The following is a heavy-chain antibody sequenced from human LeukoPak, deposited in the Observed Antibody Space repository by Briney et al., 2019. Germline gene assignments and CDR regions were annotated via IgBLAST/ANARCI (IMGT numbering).Heavy chain of an antibody. CDR3: ARDLYSSKTNDAFVI. Sequence: SETLSLTCTVSGGSISSGSYYWGWIRQPPGKGLQWIGSIYYSGSTYYNPSLKSRVTISLDTSKNQFSLKLSSVTAADTAVYYCARDLYSSKTNDAFVIWGQGTMVTVSS. D-gene: IGHD6-13*01. CDR1: GGSISSGSYY. J-gene: IGHJ3*02. CDR2: IYYSGST. V-gene: IGHV4-39*07.